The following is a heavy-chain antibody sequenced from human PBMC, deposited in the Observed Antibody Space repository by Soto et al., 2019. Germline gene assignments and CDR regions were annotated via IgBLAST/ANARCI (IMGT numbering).Heavy chain of an antibody. D-gene: IGHD3-9*01. CDR1: GGSISSSPSY. Sequence: SETLSLTCTVSGGSISSSPSYWAWIRQSPEKGLEWIGHIFYGGSTSYSPSLRSRVSISADTSKNQFSLKLSSVTAADAAVYFCVGFRCYTIFTYWGEGAMVTVSS. CDR3: VGFRCYTIFTY. CDR2: IFYGGST. V-gene: IGHV4-39*01. J-gene: IGHJ4*02.